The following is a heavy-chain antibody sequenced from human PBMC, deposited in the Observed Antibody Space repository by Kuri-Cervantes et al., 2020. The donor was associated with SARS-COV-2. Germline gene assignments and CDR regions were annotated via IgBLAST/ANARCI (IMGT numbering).Heavy chain of an antibody. V-gene: IGHV1-46*01. Sequence: SVKVSCKASGYTFTSYYMHWVRQAPGQGLEWMGIINPNGGSTSYAQKFQGRVTMTRDTSTSTVYIELSSLRSEDTAVYYCAGDPTPYLDFWSDSYYFDYWGQGTLVTVSS. CDR1: GYTFTSYY. D-gene: IGHD3-3*01. CDR2: INPNGGST. J-gene: IGHJ4*02. CDR3: AGDPTPYLDFWSDSYYFDY.